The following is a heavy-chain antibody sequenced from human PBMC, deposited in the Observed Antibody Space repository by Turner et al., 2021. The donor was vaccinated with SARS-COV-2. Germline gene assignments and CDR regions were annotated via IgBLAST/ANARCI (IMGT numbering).Heavy chain of an antibody. CDR3: ARDVPTYYYDSSGYYTDAFDI. J-gene: IGHJ3*02. V-gene: IGHV3-21*01. Sequence: EVQLVESGGGLVKPGGSLRLSCAASGFTFRSYSMNWVRQAPGKGLEWVSSIRSSSSYIYYADSVKGRFTISRDNAKNSLYLKMNSLRAEDTAVYYCARDVPTYYYDSSGYYTDAFDIWGQGTMVTVSS. D-gene: IGHD3-22*01. CDR1: GFTFRSYS. CDR2: IRSSSSYI.